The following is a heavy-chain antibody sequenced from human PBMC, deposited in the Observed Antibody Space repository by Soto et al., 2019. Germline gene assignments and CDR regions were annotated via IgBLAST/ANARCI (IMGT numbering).Heavy chain of an antibody. Sequence: QVQLQESGPGLVKPSETLSLTCTVSGGSINNYYWSWIRQPPGKGLEWIGYIYYSGSTNYNPSLKSRVTISVDTCKNQFSLKLSSVTAADTAVYYCARRYGGNFDYWGQGTLVTVSS. J-gene: IGHJ4*02. CDR3: ARRYGGNFDY. CDR1: GGSINNYY. D-gene: IGHD1-26*01. V-gene: IGHV4-59*01. CDR2: IYYSGST.